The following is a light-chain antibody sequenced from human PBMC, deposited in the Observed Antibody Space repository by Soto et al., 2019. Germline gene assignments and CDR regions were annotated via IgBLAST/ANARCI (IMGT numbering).Light chain of an antibody. V-gene: IGKV1-5*03. CDR1: PSISTW. J-gene: IGKJ1*01. Sequence: DIQMTQSPSTLSASVGDRVTITSRASPSISTWLAWYQQKRGTAPKLLIYKASSLQSGVPSRFSGSESRTEFTLTISSLQPDDFATYFCQQYVRAFRSFGQGTKVDIK. CDR2: KAS. CDR3: QQYVRAFRS.